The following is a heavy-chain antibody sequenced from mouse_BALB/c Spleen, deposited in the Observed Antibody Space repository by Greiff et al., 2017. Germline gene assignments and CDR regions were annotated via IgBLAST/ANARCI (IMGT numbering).Heavy chain of an antibody. CDR1: GYSITSDYA. Sequence: EVQGVESGPGLVKPSQSLSLTCTVTGYSITSDYAWNWIRQFPGNKLEWMGYISYSGSTSYNPSLKSRISITRDTSKNQFFLQLNSVTTEDTATYYCARPRYYYAMDYWGQGTSVTVSS. J-gene: IGHJ4*01. CDR2: ISYSGST. V-gene: IGHV3-2*02. CDR3: ARPRYYYAMDY.